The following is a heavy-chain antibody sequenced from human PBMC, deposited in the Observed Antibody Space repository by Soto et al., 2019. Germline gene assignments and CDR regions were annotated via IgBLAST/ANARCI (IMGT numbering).Heavy chain of an antibody. Sequence: QVQLVQSGAEVRKPGASVKISCKASGYIFTSYAIHWLRQAPGQRLEWMGWINGGAGDTRYSVNFQGTVTFTRDTAAATAFMDFSSLSSADTAIYYCARSPSRMSAETQLDPWGQGTLVSVSS. J-gene: IGHJ5*02. CDR2: INGGAGDT. V-gene: IGHV1-3*01. CDR3: ARSPSRMSAETQLDP. D-gene: IGHD6-6*01. CDR1: GYIFTSYA.